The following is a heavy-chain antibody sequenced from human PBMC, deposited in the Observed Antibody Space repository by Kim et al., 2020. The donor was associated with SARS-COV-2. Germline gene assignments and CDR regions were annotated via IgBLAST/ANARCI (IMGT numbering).Heavy chain of an antibody. Sequence: SETLSLTCTVSGTSISSSGYYWGWIRQPQGKGLEWIGTIFYSGTTDYNPTLKIRVSISVATSKNQLHLNIISVNATDAASYSCARHPAFTTYLFDSWGQG. V-gene: IGHV4-39*01. CDR1: GTSISSSGYY. CDR2: IFYSGTT. CDR3: ARHPAFTTYLFDS. D-gene: IGHD4-17*01. J-gene: IGHJ5*02.